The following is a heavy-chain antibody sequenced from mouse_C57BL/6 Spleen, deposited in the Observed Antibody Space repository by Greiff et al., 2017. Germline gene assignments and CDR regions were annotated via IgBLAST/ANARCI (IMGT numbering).Heavy chain of an antibody. CDR3: TLISRFAY. CDR2: IDPENGDT. CDR1: GFNIKDDY. V-gene: IGHV14-4*01. Sequence: VQLQQSGAELVRPGASVKLSCTASGFNIKDDYMHWVKQRPEQGLEWIGWIDPENGDTEYASKFQGKATITADTSSNPAYLPLSSLTSEDTAVYYCTLISRFAYWGQGTLVTVSA. J-gene: IGHJ3*01.